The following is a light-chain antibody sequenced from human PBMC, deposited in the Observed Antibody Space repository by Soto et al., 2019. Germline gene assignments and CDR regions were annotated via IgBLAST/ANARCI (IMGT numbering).Light chain of an antibody. CDR2: GAS. CDR1: QSVSSN. J-gene: IGKJ1*01. Sequence: EIVMTQSPATLSVSPGGKGTLSCRASQSVSSNLAWYQQKPGQAPRLLIYGASTRATGIPARFSGSGSGTEFTLTISSLQPDDFATYYCQQYNSYSTWTFGQGTKVDIK. V-gene: IGKV3-15*01. CDR3: QQYNSYSTWT.